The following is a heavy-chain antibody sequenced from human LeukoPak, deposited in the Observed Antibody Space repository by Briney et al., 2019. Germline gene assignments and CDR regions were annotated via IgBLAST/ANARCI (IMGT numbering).Heavy chain of an antibody. CDR2: IIPIFGTA. D-gene: IGHD3-3*01. Sequence: SVKVSCKASGGTFSSYAISWVRQAPGQGLEWMGGIIPIFGTANYAQKFQGRVTITADKSTSTAYMELSSLRSEDTAVYYCARDPEVRFHYMDVWGKGTTVTVSS. V-gene: IGHV1-69*06. CDR3: ARDPEVRFHYMDV. CDR1: GGTFSSYA. J-gene: IGHJ6*03.